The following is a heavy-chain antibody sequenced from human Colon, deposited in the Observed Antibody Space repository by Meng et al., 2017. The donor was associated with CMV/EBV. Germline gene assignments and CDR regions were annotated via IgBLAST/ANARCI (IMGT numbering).Heavy chain of an antibody. CDR3: ARDPCSSTSCYRGWALDDY. J-gene: IGHJ4*02. D-gene: IGHD2-2*02. V-gene: IGHV1-2*02. Sequence: TFTDYYMHWVRQAPGQGLEWMGWISPSSGGTNYAQKFQGRVTMTRDTSINTVYMELSGLRSDDTAVYYCARDPCSSTSCYRGWALDDYWGQGTLVTVSS. CDR2: ISPSSGGT. CDR1: TFTDYY.